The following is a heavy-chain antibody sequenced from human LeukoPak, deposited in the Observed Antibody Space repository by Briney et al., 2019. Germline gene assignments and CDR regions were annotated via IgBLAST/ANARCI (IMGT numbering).Heavy chain of an antibody. CDR2: ISYTGST. J-gene: IGHJ5*02. CDR3: ARDDYRGVTNFDP. V-gene: IGHV4-59*01. CDR1: GGSISPYL. Sequence: SETLSLTCTVSGGSISPYLWSWIRQPPGKGLEWIGYISYTGSTNYNPSLKSRVTISVDTSKKQLSLQMTSVTAADTAVYYCARDDYRGVTNFDPWGQGTLVTVSS. D-gene: IGHD3-10*01.